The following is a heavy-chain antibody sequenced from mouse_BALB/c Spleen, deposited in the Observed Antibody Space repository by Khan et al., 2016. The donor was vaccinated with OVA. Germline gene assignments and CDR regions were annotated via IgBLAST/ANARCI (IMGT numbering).Heavy chain of an antibody. CDR1: GYTFINYW. D-gene: IGHD1-1*01. V-gene: IGHV1-7*01. CDR2: INPSTAYT. Sequence: VQLQQSGAELAKPGASVKMSCKASGYTFINYWILWVKQRPGQGLEWIGYINPSTAYTEYNQNFKDKATLTADKSSRTAYMQLSSLTSEDSAVYYCARRGLRWDFDYWDQGTTLTVSS. CDR3: ARRGLRWDFDY. J-gene: IGHJ2*01.